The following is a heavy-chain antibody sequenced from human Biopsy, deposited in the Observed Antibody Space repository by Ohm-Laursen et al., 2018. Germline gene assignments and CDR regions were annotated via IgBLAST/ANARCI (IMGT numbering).Heavy chain of an antibody. Sequence: SLRLSCAASGFSFSGFSMTWVRQAPGKGLEWVAVISYDGSGEYYADSLQGRFIISRDNPKNTVDLQMNSLRAEDTAVYFCARDGKRWDYSTYFSWHFDLWGRGTLVTVSS. D-gene: IGHD4-11*01. V-gene: IGHV3-30*03. J-gene: IGHJ2*01. CDR3: ARDGKRWDYSTYFSWHFDL. CDR2: ISYDGSGE. CDR1: GFSFSGFS.